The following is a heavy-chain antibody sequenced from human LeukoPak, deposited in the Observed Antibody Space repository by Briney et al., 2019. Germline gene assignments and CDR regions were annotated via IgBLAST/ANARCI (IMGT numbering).Heavy chain of an antibody. Sequence: GGSLRLSCAASGFTFSSYTMNWVRQAPGKGLEWVSAISSSGSCTYYADSVKGRFTISRDNAKNTLYLQMNSLRAEDTAVYYCARDRFGDYYESSGYNWFDPWGQGTLVTVSS. CDR2: ISSSGSCT. J-gene: IGHJ5*02. V-gene: IGHV3-21*01. D-gene: IGHD3-22*01. CDR1: GFTFSSYT. CDR3: ARDRFGDYYESSGYNWFDP.